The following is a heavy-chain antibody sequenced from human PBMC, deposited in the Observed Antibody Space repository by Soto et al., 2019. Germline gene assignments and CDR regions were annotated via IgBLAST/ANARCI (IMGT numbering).Heavy chain of an antibody. J-gene: IGHJ6*02. CDR1: GGTFSSYA. Sequence: QVQLVQSGAEVKKPGSSVKVSCKASGGTFSSYAISWVRQAPGQGLEWMGGIIPIFGTANYAQKIQGRVTITADESTSTAYMELSSLRSEDTAVYYCARWGRSAAAAYYYYYGMDVWGQGTTVTVSS. CDR3: ARWGRSAAAAYYYYYGMDV. CDR2: IIPIFGTA. V-gene: IGHV1-69*01. D-gene: IGHD6-13*01.